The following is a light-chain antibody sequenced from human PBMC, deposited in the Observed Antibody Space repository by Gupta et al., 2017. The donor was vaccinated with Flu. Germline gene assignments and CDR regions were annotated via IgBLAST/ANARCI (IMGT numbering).Light chain of an antibody. J-gene: IGKJ5*01. CDR2: TAS. CDR3: QQRHSIPSP. V-gene: IGKV1-39*01. Sequence: PSSLSASVGDRVTITCRPSQRISSYLNWYQQKPGKAPKLLIYTASTLQSGVPSRFSGSGSGTXFTLTIXRPQPEDFATYYCQQRHSIPSPFGXGTQVDIK. CDR1: QRISSY.